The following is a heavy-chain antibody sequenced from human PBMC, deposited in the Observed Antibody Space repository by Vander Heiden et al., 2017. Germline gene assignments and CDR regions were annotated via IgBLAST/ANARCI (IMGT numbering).Heavy chain of an antibody. Sequence: QVQLVQSGAEVKKPGASVKVSCTASGYTFTGYYMHWVRQAPGQGLEWMGRINPNSGGTNYAQKLQGRVTMTRDTSISTADMELSRMRSDETAVYYCAREGRRRPRHHDAFDIWGQGTMVTVSS. CDR2: INPNSGGT. CDR1: GYTFTGYY. CDR3: AREGRRRPRHHDAFDI. J-gene: IGHJ3*02. V-gene: IGHV1-2*06. D-gene: IGHD6-25*01.